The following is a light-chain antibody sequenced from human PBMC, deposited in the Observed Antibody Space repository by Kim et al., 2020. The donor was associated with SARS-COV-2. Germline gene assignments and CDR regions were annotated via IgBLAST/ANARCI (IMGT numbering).Light chain of an antibody. CDR1: QTVVSSY. V-gene: IGKV3-20*01. J-gene: IGKJ2*01. Sequence: EIVLTQSPDTLSLSPGERAILSCRASQTVVSSYLAWYQHKPGRAPRLLIWQASNRATGIPDRFSGSGSGTDFTLTISRLEPGDFAVYYCQQYGNSPRTFGQGTKLEI. CDR2: QAS. CDR3: QQYGNSPRT.